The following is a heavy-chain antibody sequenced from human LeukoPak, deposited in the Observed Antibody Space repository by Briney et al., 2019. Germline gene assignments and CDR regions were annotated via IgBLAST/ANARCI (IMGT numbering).Heavy chain of an antibody. D-gene: IGHD3-3*01. CDR1: GFTFSSYA. J-gene: IGHJ3*02. CDR2: ISGSGAST. Sequence: GGSLRLSCAASGFTFSSYAMSWVRQAPGKGLEWVSAISGSGASTYYAASVKGRFTISRDNSKNTLYLQMNSLRAEDTAVYYCAKDRGYDFWSGYYTGTGFDAFDIWGQGTMVTVSS. V-gene: IGHV3-23*01. CDR3: AKDRGYDFWSGYYTGTGFDAFDI.